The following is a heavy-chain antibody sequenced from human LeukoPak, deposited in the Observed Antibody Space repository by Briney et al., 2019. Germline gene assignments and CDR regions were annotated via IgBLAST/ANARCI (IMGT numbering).Heavy chain of an antibody. D-gene: IGHD1-1*01. Sequence: GASVKVSCKASGYTFTSYGIGWVRQAPGQGLEWMGWISAYNGNTNYAQKLQGRVTMTTDTSTSTACMELRSLRSDDTAVYYCARVLQNWNYFDYWGQGTLVTVSS. CDR2: ISAYNGNT. V-gene: IGHV1-18*01. CDR1: GYTFTSYG. CDR3: ARVLQNWNYFDY. J-gene: IGHJ4*02.